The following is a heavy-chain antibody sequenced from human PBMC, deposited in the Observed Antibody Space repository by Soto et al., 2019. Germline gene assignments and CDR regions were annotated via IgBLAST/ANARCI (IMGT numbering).Heavy chain of an antibody. V-gene: IGHV4-34*01. Sequence: SQTLSRTCAVYGGSFSGYYWSWIRRPPGKGLEWIGEINHSGSTNYNPSLNSRVTISVDTSKNQFSLKLSSVTAADTAVYYCARAGRLLWFGELRPSYYFDYWGQVTLVTVSS. CDR3: ARAGRLLWFGELRPSYYFDY. D-gene: IGHD3-10*01. CDR2: INHSGST. CDR1: GGSFSGYY. J-gene: IGHJ4*02.